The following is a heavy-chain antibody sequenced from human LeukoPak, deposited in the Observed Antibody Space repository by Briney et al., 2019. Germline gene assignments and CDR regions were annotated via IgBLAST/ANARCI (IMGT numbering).Heavy chain of an antibody. CDR2: ISSSSSTI. V-gene: IGHV3-48*01. CDR3: ARKGLELWSQAATGDYNWFDP. Sequence: GGSLRLSCAASGFTFSSYSMNWVRQAPGKGLEWVSYISSSSSTIYYADSVKGRFTISRDNAKSSLYLQMNSLRAEDTAVYYCARKGLELWSQAATGDYNWFDPWGQGTLVTVSS. J-gene: IGHJ5*02. D-gene: IGHD5-18*01. CDR1: GFTFSSYS.